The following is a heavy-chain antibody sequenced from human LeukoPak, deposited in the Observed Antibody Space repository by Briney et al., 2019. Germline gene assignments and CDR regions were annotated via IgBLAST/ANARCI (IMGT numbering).Heavy chain of an antibody. CDR3: AKVDNWKYAHHDF. D-gene: IGHD1-1*01. CDR2: IRSEANSYAT. Sequence: GGSLRLSCAASGFTFSGSAMHWVRQASGKGLEWVGRIRSEANSYATLYVASVKGRFTISRDDSKNTADLQMNSLKTEDTAVYYCAKVDNWKYAHHDFWGQGTLVTVSS. V-gene: IGHV3-73*01. J-gene: IGHJ4*02. CDR1: GFTFSGSA.